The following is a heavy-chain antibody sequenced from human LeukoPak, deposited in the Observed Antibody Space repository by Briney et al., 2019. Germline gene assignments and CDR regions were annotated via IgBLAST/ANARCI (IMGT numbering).Heavy chain of an antibody. V-gene: IGHV3-21*01. D-gene: IGHD3-22*01. CDR3: ARDMVPGGEWLLQGFDY. CDR1: GLTISSYS. CDR2: ISNSSSYI. Sequence: GGTLTRSCAASGLTISSYSMNWLRQAPGKGLEWFSSISNSSSYIYYADSVKGRFTISRDNAKNSRYLQMNILRAEDTAVYYCARDMVPGGEWLLQGFDYWGQGTLVTVSS. J-gene: IGHJ4*02.